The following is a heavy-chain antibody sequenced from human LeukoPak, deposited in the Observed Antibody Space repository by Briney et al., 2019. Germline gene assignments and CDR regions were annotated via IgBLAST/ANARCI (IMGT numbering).Heavy chain of an antibody. V-gene: IGHV1-69*05. CDR1: GGTFSSYA. J-gene: IGHJ6*03. D-gene: IGHD4-23*01. CDR2: IIPIFGTA. Sequence: SVKVSCKASGGTFSSYAISWVRQAPGQGLEWMGGIIPIFGTANYAQKFQGRVTITTDKSTSTAYMELSSLRSEDTAVYYCARTTVVTPYYYYYMDVWGKGTTVTVSS. CDR3: ARTTVVTPYYYYYMDV.